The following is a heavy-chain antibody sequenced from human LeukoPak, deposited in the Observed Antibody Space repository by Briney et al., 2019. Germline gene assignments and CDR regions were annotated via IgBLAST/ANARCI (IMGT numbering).Heavy chain of an antibody. D-gene: IGHD6-6*01. CDR1: GFTFSSYA. J-gene: IGHJ4*02. Sequence: GGSLRLSCAASGFTFSSYAMSWVRQAPGKGLEWVSAISGRGDRTYYADSEKGRFTISRDNSKNTLYLQMNSLRAEDTAVYYCAKEQSSSGFFDYWGQGTLVTVSS. CDR2: ISGRGDRT. CDR3: AKEQSSSGFFDY. V-gene: IGHV3-23*01.